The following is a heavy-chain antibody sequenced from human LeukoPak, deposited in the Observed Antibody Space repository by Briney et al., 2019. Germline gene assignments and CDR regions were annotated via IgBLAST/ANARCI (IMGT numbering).Heavy chain of an antibody. CDR2: ISAYNGNT. CDR3: ARVVRIAVAVWFDP. Sequence: ASVKVSCKASGYTFTSYGISWVRQAPGQGLEWMGWISAYNGNTNYAQKLQGRVTMTTDTSTSTAHMELRSLRSDDTAVYYCARVVRIAVAVWFDPWGQGTLVTVSS. D-gene: IGHD6-19*01. V-gene: IGHV1-18*01. CDR1: GYTFTSYG. J-gene: IGHJ5*02.